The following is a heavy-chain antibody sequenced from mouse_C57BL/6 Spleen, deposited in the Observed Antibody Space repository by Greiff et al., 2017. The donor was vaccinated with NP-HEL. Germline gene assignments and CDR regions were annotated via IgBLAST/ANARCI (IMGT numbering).Heavy chain of an antibody. CDR1: GFTFSDYG. CDR2: ISSGSSTI. Sequence: EVKVVESGGGLVKPGGSLKLSCAASGFTFSDYGMHWVRQAPEKGLEWVAYISSGSSTIYYADTVKGRFTISRDNAKNTLFLQMTSLRSEDTAMYYCARMDDGYYYAMDYWGQGTSVTVSS. CDR3: ARMDDGYYYAMDY. J-gene: IGHJ4*01. D-gene: IGHD2-3*01. V-gene: IGHV5-17*01.